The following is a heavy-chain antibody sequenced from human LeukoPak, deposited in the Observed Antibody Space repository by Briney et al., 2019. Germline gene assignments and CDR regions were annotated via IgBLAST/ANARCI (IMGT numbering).Heavy chain of an antibody. V-gene: IGHV4-38-2*02. D-gene: IGHD5-24*01. J-gene: IGHJ4*02. CDR1: GYSISSGYY. CDR3: ARVHRVVATILL. Sequence: SETLSLTCTVSGYSISSGYYWGWIRQPPGKGLEWIGSIYHSGSTYYNPSLKSRVTISVDTSKNQFSLKLSSVTAADTAVYYCARVHRVVATILLWGQGTLVTVSS. CDR2: IYHSGST.